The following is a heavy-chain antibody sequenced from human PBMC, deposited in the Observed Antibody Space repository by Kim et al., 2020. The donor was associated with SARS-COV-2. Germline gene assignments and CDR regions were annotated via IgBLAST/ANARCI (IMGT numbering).Heavy chain of an antibody. CDR3: AREAQDYDFWSGYYREGGYYYYYMDV. Sequence: SETLSLTCTVSGGSISSSSYYWGWIRQPPGKGLEWIGSIYYSGSTYYNPSLKSRVTISVDTSKNQFSLKLSSVTAADTAVYYCAREAQDYDFWSGYYREGGYYYYYMDVWGKGTTVTVSS. V-gene: IGHV4-39*02. CDR1: GGSISSSSYY. J-gene: IGHJ6*03. D-gene: IGHD3-3*01. CDR2: IYYSGST.